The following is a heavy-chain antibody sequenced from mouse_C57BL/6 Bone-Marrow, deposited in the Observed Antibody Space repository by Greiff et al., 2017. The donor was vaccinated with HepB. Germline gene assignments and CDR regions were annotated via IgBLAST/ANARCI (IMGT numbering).Heavy chain of an antibody. J-gene: IGHJ3*01. CDR2: ISDSGSN. CDR1: GYSITSDY. CDR3: ARRRDDVGFAY. D-gene: IGHD2-12*01. Sequence: DVQLQESGPGLAKPSQTLSLTCSVTGYSITSDYWHWIRKFPGNKLEYMGYISDSGSNYYYPSLKRRISITRDTSKNQYYLQLNSVTTEDTATDYYARRRDDVGFAYWGQGTLVTVSS. V-gene: IGHV3-8*01.